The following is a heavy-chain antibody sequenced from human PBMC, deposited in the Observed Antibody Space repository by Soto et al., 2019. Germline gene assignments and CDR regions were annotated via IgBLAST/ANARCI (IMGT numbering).Heavy chain of an antibody. V-gene: IGHV3-23*01. CDR2: ISGSGSNT. D-gene: IGHD3-22*01. J-gene: IGHJ1*01. Sequence: GESLRLPYAASGFTFRRSAMNWVRQAPGKELEWVSAISGSGSNTFGADSVRGRFTISRDYSKNTLYLEMNSLRAEDSAVYFCAKGSDYFDSSSHNIEYFHHWGQGTLVTVSS. CDR3: AKGSDYFDSSSHNIEYFHH. CDR1: GFTFRRSA.